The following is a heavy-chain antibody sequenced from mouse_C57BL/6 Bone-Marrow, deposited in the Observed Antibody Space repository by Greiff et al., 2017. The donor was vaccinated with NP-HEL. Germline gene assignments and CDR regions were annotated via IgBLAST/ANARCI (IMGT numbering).Heavy chain of an antibody. D-gene: IGHD2-3*01. Sequence: EVKLMESGEGLVKPGGSLKLSCAASGFTFSSYAMSWVRQTPEKRLEWVAYISSGGDYIYYADTVKGRFTISRDNARNTLYLRMSSLKSEDTAMYYCTRDGSQTAWFAYWGQGTLVTVSA. V-gene: IGHV5-9-1*02. J-gene: IGHJ3*01. CDR1: GFTFSSYA. CDR3: TRDGSQTAWFAY. CDR2: ISSGGDYI.